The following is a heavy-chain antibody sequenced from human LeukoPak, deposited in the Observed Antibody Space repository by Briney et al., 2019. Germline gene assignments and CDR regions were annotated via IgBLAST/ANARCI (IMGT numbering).Heavy chain of an antibody. Sequence: PGGSLRLSCAAYGFTFSGYSMNWVRQAPGKGLEWLSYISGSSSAIYYADSVKGRFTISRDNAKNSLYLQMNSLRDGDTAVYYCVRDDVMLTDFSHGDYGGQGPLVTVPS. CDR2: ISGSSSAI. CDR1: GFTFSGYS. V-gene: IGHV3-48*02. D-gene: IGHD3-9*01. J-gene: IGHJ4*02. CDR3: VRDDVMLTDFSHGDY.